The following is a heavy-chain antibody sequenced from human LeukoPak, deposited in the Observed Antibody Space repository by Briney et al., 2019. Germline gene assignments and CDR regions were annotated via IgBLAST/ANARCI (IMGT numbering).Heavy chain of an antibody. CDR3: ARNKAVAGTSWFPISYYFDY. CDR2: IIPIFGTA. J-gene: IGHJ4*02. Sequence: SVKVSCKASGYPFVSYVIHWVRQAPGQGLEWMGGIIPIFGTANYAQKFQGRVTITADESTSTAYMELSSLRSEDTAVYYCARNKAVAGTSWFPISYYFDYWGQGTLVTVSS. V-gene: IGHV1-69*13. CDR1: GYPFVSYV. D-gene: IGHD6-19*01.